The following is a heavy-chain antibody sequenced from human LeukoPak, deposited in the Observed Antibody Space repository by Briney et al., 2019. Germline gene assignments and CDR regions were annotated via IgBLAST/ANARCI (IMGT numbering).Heavy chain of an antibody. CDR3: ARHRDFDSTGYYYPLFDY. CDR2: INANHGGT. CDR1: GYTFTGYY. Sequence: ASVKVSCKASGYTFTGYYRHWVRQAPGQGLEWMGWINANHGGTNYAQQFQGRVTMTRDTSISTAYMELSRLRSDDAAVYYCARHRDFDSTGYYYPLFDYWGQGTLVTVSS. V-gene: IGHV1-2*02. J-gene: IGHJ4*02. D-gene: IGHD3-22*01.